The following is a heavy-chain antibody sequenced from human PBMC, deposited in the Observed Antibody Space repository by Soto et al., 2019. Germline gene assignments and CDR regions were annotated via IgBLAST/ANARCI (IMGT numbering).Heavy chain of an antibody. D-gene: IGHD2-21*02. V-gene: IGHV4-30-4*01. CDR2: IYYSGST. CDR3: ARGSTVVTAHEYFQH. J-gene: IGHJ1*01. Sequence: SETLSLTCTVSGGSISSGDYYWSWIRQPQGKGLEWIGYIYYSGSTYYNPSLKSRVTISVDTSKNQFSLKLSSGTAADTAVYYCARGSTVVTAHEYFQHWGQGTLVTVSS. CDR1: GGSISSGDYY.